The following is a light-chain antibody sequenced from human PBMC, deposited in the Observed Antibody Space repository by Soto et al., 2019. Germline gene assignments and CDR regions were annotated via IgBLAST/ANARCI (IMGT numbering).Light chain of an antibody. V-gene: IGKV1-27*01. Sequence: DIQMTQSPSSLSASVGDRVTITCRASQGISNYLAWYQQKPGKVPKLLIYAASTLQSGVPSRFSGSGSGTDFTLTIKSLQPEEVGTYYCQKYNRAPPTFGQGTKLEIK. J-gene: IGKJ2*01. CDR1: QGISNY. CDR3: QKYNRAPPT. CDR2: AAS.